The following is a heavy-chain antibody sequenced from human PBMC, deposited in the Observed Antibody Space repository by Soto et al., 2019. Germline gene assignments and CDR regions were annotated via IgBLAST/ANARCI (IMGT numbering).Heavy chain of an antibody. V-gene: IGHV5-51*01. CDR3: ARLNPIYCSGRSCHKYYYYGMDV. J-gene: IGHJ6*02. D-gene: IGHD2-15*01. CDR2: IYPGDSDT. Sequence: EIQLMQSGTEVKKPGESLNISCKGSGYGFSNYWIAWVRQMPGKGLEWMGIIYPGDSDTKYRPSVQGQVTISADKSTSAAYLQWNNVKASDTAIYFCARLNPIYCSGRSCHKYYYYGMDVWGQGTTVIVS. CDR1: GYGFSNYW.